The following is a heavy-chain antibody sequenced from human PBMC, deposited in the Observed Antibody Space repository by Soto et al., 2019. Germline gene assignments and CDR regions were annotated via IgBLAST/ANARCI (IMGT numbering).Heavy chain of an antibody. V-gene: IGHV3-33*01. D-gene: IGHD1-1*01. J-gene: IGHJ6*02. Sequence: QVQLVESGGGVVQPGRSLRLSCEASGFTFSRYGMHWVRQAPGKGLEWVAIIWYDGSNKYYADSVKGRFTISRDNSKHTLYLQMNSLRPEDTAVYYCAREAGNNDHTMDVWGQGTTVTVSS. CDR3: AREAGNNDHTMDV. CDR2: IWYDGSNK. CDR1: GFTFSRYG.